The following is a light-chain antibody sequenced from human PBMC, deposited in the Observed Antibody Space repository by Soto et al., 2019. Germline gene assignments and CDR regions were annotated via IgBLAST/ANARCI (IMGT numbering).Light chain of an antibody. CDR1: SSNIGRNS. J-gene: IGLJ2*01. V-gene: IGLV1-44*01. CDR2: SSD. CDR3: AAWDDSLNGVL. Sequence: QPVLTQPPSASGTPGQRVTISCSGRSSNIGRNSVNWYQHLPGTAPKLLIHSSDQRPSGVPDRFAGSKSGTSASLAISGLQSEDEAQYYCAAWDDSLNGVLFGGGTKVTVL.